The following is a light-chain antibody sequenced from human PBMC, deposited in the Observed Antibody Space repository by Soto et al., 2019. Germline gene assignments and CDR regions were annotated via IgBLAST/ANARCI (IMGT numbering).Light chain of an antibody. CDR1: QSVIKY. CDR2: DAS. CDR3: QQRYIWPPIT. J-gene: IGKJ5*01. V-gene: IGKV3-11*01. Sequence: EIVLTQSPATLSLSPGERATLSCRASQSVIKYLAWYQQKPGQAPRLLIFDASNRATGIRARFSGSGSGTEFTLTISSREPEDFAVYYCQQRYIWPPITFGQGTRLEIK.